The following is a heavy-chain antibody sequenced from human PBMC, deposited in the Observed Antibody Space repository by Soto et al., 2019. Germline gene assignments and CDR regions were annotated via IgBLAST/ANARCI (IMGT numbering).Heavy chain of an antibody. V-gene: IGHV3-21*01. CDR1: GFTFSSYS. J-gene: IGHJ6*03. D-gene: IGHD4-17*01. CDR2: ISSSSSYI. CDR3: ASPRDYGDYPVSMDV. Sequence: GGSLRLSCAASGFTFSSYSMNWVRQAPGKGLEWVSSISSSSSYIYYADSVKGRFTISRDNAKNSLYLQMNSLRAEDTAVYYCASPRDYGDYPVSMDVWGKGTTVTVSS.